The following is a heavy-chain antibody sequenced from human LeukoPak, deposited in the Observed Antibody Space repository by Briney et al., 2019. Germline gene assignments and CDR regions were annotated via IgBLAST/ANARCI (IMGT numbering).Heavy chain of an antibody. CDR2: ISGSGGST. CDR1: GFTFSNYG. V-gene: IGHV3-23*01. Sequence: PGGSLRLSCEASGFTFSNYGMHWVRQAPGKGLEWVSAISGSGGSTYYADSVKGRFTISRDNSKNTLYLQMNSLRAEDTAVYYCAKVGDDFWSGYPGYYYYMDVWGKGTTVTVSS. J-gene: IGHJ6*03. CDR3: AKVGDDFWSGYPGYYYYMDV. D-gene: IGHD3-3*01.